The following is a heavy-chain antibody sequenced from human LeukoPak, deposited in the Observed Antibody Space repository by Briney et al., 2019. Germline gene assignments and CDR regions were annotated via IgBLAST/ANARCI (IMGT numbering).Heavy chain of an antibody. CDR1: GFTFSSYE. V-gene: IGHV3-48*03. D-gene: IGHD6-19*01. J-gene: IGHJ4*02. CDR2: ISSSGSTI. CDR3: ARVRGGWYDFDY. Sequence: GGSLRLSCAASGFTFSSYEMNWVRQAPGKGLEWVSHISSSGSTIYYADSVKGRFTISRDNAKNSLYLQMNSLRAEDTAVYYCARVRGGWYDFDYWGQGTLVTVSS.